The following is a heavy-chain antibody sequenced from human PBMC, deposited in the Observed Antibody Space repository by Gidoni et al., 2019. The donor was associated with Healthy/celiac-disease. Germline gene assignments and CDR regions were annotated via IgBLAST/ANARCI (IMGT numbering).Heavy chain of an antibody. D-gene: IGHD2-2*02. J-gene: IGHJ4*02. Sequence: QVQLVESGGGVVQPGRSLRLSCAASGFTFSTYAMHWVRQAPGKGLEWVAVISYDGSNKYYADSVKGRFTISRDNSKNTLYLQMNSLRAEDTAVYYCASDIVVVPAAILDYFDYWGQGTLVTVSS. CDR2: ISYDGSNK. V-gene: IGHV3-30*01. CDR1: GFTFSTYA. CDR3: ASDIVVVPAAILDYFDY.